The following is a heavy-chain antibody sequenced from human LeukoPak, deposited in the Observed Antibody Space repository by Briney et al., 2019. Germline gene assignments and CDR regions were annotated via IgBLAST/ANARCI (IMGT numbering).Heavy chain of an antibody. V-gene: IGHV3-53*01. D-gene: IGHD4-23*01. Sequence: GGSLRLSSAASGFTFSNYAMTWVRQAPGRGLEWVSLIYGGGSTYYADSVKGRFTISRDNSKNTLYLQMNSLRAEDTAVYYCARRGDGGRSFDYWDQGTLVTVSS. J-gene: IGHJ4*02. CDR2: IYGGGST. CDR1: GFTFSNYA. CDR3: ARRGDGGRSFDY.